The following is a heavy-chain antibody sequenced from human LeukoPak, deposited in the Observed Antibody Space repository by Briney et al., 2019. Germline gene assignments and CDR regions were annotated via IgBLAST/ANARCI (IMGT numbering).Heavy chain of an antibody. CDR3: ARYSTGGRLDY. CDR1: GFTVSSNS. CDR2: IYSGGST. J-gene: IGHJ4*02. V-gene: IGHV3-66*01. Sequence: GGSLRLSSAASGFTVSSNSMSWVRQAPGKGLECVSVIYSGGSTYYVDSVKGRFTISRDNSKNTLYLQMNSLRAEDTAVYYCARYSTGGRLDYWGQGTLVTVSS. D-gene: IGHD2-15*01.